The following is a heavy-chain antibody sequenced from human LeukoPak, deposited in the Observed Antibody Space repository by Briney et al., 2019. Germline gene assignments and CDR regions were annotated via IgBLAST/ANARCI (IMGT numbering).Heavy chain of an antibody. D-gene: IGHD3-10*01. V-gene: IGHV3-20*04. Sequence: PGGSLRLSCAASGFTFDDYGMSWVRQAPGKGLEWVSGINWNGGSTGYADSVKGRFTISRDNAKNSLYLQMNSLRDEDTAVYYCARDDYGPGSYWGWGQGTLVTVSS. CDR2: INWNGGST. CDR3: ARDDYGPGSYWG. CDR1: GFTFDDYG. J-gene: IGHJ4*02.